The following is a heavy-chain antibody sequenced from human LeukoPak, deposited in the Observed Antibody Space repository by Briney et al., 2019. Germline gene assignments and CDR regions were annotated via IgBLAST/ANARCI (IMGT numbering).Heavy chain of an antibody. CDR1: GFTFSSYA. CDR2: ISYDGSNK. Sequence: PGGSLRFSCAASGFTFSSYAMHWVRQAPGKGLEWVAVISYDGSNKYYADSVKGRFTISRDNSKNTLYLQVNSLRAEDTAVYYCARDSAVEYYYGSGSYWLYWGQGTLVTVSS. CDR3: ARDSAVEYYYGSGSYWLY. V-gene: IGHV3-30-3*01. D-gene: IGHD3-10*01. J-gene: IGHJ4*02.